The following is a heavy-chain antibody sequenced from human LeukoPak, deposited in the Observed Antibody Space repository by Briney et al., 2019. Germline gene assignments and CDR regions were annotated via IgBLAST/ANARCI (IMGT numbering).Heavy chain of an antibody. D-gene: IGHD3-3*01. CDR2: IYYSGST. Sequence: PSETLSLTCTVSGGSVSSGSYYWSWIRQPPGKGLEWIGYIYYSGSTNYNPSLKSRVTISVDTSKNQFSLKLSSVTAADTAVYYCARGLRYYDFWMANDYYYGMDVWGQGTTVTVSS. CDR1: GGSVSSGSYY. CDR3: ARGLRYYDFWMANDYYYGMDV. V-gene: IGHV4-61*01. J-gene: IGHJ6*02.